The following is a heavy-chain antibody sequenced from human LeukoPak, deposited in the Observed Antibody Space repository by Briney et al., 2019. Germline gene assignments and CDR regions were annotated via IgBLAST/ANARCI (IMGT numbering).Heavy chain of an antibody. D-gene: IGHD2-15*01. CDR2: IWYDGSSK. J-gene: IGHJ4*02. Sequence: PGGSLRLSWAASGXTFSSYGIHWVRQAPGKGLEWVAVIWYDGSSKYYADSVKGRFTISRDNSKNTLFLQMNSLRAEDTAVYYCARDCRGGSCYYFDYWGQGTLVTVSS. V-gene: IGHV3-33*01. CDR3: ARDCRGGSCYYFDY. CDR1: GXTFSSYG.